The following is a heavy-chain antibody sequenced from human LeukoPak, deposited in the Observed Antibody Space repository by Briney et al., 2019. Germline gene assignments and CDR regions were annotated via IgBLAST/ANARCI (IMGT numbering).Heavy chain of an antibody. J-gene: IGHJ4*02. Sequence: PSGTLSLTCAVSGGSISNTNWWTWVRQPPGKGLEWIGEVDLLGRTNYNPSLKCRAAISVDKSENHISLWLTSVTAADTAVYYCAREGGPYRPLDYSGQGTLVTVSS. CDR1: GGSISNTNW. V-gene: IGHV4-4*02. CDR2: VDLLGRT. CDR3: AREGGPYRPLDY.